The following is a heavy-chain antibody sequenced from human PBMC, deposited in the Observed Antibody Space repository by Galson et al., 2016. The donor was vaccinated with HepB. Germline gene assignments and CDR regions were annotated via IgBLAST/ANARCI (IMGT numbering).Heavy chain of an antibody. Sequence: SVKVSCKASGYSFTTYLTHWVRQAPGQRLEWMGWINAGNGNTMYSEKFQARVTITTDTSASTAYLDLSDLRSEDTAVYYCARGEEPIAYFYDGMRDLDYWGQGTLVTVSS. V-gene: IGHV1-3*01. CDR1: GYSFTTYL. CDR3: ARGEEPIAYFYDGMRDLDY. CDR2: INAGNGNT. J-gene: IGHJ4*02. D-gene: IGHD3-22*01.